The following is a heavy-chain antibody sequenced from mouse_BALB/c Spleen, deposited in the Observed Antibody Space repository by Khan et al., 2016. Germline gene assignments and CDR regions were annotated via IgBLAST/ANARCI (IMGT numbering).Heavy chain of an antibody. CDR3: ARRFGTTVSFDY. V-gene: IGHV1-87*01. Sequence: QVQLQQSGAELARPGASVKLSCKASGYTFTSYWMQWVKQRPGQGLEWIGAIYPGDGDTRYTQKFKGKATLTADKSSSTAYMQLSSLASEDSAVYCCARRFGTTVSFDYWGQRTTLTSSS. J-gene: IGHJ2*01. CDR2: IYPGDGDT. D-gene: IGHD1-1*01. CDR1: GYTFTSYW.